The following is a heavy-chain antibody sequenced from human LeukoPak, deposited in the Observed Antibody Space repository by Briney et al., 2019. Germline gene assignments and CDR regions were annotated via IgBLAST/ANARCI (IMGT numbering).Heavy chain of an antibody. J-gene: IGHJ6*04. CDR1: GFTFSSYG. CDR3: ARASRDIVVYYGMDV. V-gene: IGHV3-33*01. CDR2: IWYDGSNK. D-gene: IGHD2-15*01. Sequence: TGGSLRLSCAASGFTFSSYGIHWVRQAPGKGLEWVAVIWYDGSNKYYADSVKGRFTISRDNSKNTLYLQMNSLRAEDTAVYYCARASRDIVVYYGMDVWGKGTTVTVSS.